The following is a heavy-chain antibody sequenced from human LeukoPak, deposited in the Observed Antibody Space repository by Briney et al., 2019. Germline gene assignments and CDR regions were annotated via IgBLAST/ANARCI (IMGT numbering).Heavy chain of an antibody. CDR1: GFTFSSYA. J-gene: IGHJ3*02. CDR2: ISGSGGST. V-gene: IGHV3-23*01. D-gene: IGHD2-2*01. CDR3: AKPDTTVVVPAAKGAFDI. Sequence: HPGGSLRLSCAASGFTFSSYAMSWVRQAPGKGLEWVSAISGSGGSTYYADSVKGRFTISRDNSKNTLYLQMNSLRAEDTAVYYCAKPDTTVVVPAAKGAFDIWGQGTMVTVSS.